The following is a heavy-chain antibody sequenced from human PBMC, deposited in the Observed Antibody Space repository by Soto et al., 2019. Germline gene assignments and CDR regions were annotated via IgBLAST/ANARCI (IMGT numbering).Heavy chain of an antibody. D-gene: IGHD2-2*01. CDR2: ISGSGGST. Sequence: EVQLLESGGGLVQPGGSLRLSCAASGFTFSSYAMSWVRQAPGKGLEWVSAISGSGGSTYYADSVKGRFTISRDNSKNTLYLQMNSMRAEDTAVYYCAKAGYCSSTSCYMGWFDPWGQGTLVTVSS. CDR1: GFTFSSYA. CDR3: AKAGYCSSTSCYMGWFDP. J-gene: IGHJ5*02. V-gene: IGHV3-23*01.